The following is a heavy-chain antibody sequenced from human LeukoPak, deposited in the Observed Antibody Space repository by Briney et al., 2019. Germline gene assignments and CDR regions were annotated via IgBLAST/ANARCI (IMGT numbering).Heavy chain of an antibody. CDR2: INPNSGGT. D-gene: IGHD6-13*01. CDR3: ARNIAAAGNFDY. J-gene: IGHJ4*02. V-gene: IGHV1-2*02. Sequence: ASVKVSCKASGYTFTGYYMHWVRQPPGQGLEWMGWINPNSGGTNYAQKFQGRVTMTRDTSISTAYMELSRLRSDDTAVYYCARNIAAAGNFDYWGQGTLVTVSS. CDR1: GYTFTGYY.